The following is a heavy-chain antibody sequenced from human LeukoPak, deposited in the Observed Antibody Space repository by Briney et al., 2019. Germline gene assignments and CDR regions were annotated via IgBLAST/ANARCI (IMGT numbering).Heavy chain of an antibody. CDR2: IYYSGST. CDR1: GVSISSYY. D-gene: IGHD6-19*01. CDR3: ARQWLVRYPFDY. J-gene: IGHJ4*02. Sequence: PSETLSLTCTVSGVSISSYYWSWLRQPAGKGLEWIGYIYYSGSTNYNPSLKSRVTISVDTSKNQFSLKLSSVTAADTAVYYCARQWLVRYPFDYWGQGTLVTVSS. V-gene: IGHV4-59*01.